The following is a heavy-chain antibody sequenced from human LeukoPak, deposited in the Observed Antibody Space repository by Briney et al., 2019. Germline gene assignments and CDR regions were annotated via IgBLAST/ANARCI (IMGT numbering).Heavy chain of an antibody. CDR1: GFTFSSYN. CDR3: ARGGGLDA. D-gene: IGHD3-16*01. J-gene: IGHJ6*02. Sequence: PGGSLRLSCAASGFTFSSYNMNWVRQAPGKGLEWVSFIGSRSSTIYYADSVKGRFTISRDNAKNSLYLQMSNLRAEDTAVYFCARGGGLDAWGQGATVTVSS. CDR2: IGSRSSTI. V-gene: IGHV3-48*04.